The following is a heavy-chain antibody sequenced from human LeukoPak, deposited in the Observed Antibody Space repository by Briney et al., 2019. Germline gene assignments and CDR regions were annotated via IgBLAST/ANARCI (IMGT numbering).Heavy chain of an antibody. D-gene: IGHD6-13*01. CDR1: GYTFTGYY. CDR3: ARSIAAAFWFDP. CDR2: INPNSGGT. Sequence: ASVKVSCKASGYTFTGYYMHWVRQAPGQGLEWMGWINPNSGGTNYAQKFQGRVTMTRDTSISTAYMELSRLRSDDTAVYYCARSIAAAFWFDPWGQGTLVTVSS. J-gene: IGHJ5*02. V-gene: IGHV1-2*02.